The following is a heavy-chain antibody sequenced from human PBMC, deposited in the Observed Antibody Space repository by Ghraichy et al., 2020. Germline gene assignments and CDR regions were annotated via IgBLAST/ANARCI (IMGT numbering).Heavy chain of an antibody. V-gene: IGHV3-7*01. CDR1: GFAFSGSW. J-gene: IGHJ4*02. CDR2: IKPDGSEK. Sequence: GGSLRHSCVASGFAFSGSWMTWVRQAPGKGLEWVANIKPDGSEKFFVDSVKGRFIISRDNAESSMYLQLNNVRVEDTAVYYCARRRCSISACYFSSWHCFDYWGQGTRVTVSS. CDR3: ARRRCSISACYFSSWHCFDY. D-gene: IGHD2-2*01.